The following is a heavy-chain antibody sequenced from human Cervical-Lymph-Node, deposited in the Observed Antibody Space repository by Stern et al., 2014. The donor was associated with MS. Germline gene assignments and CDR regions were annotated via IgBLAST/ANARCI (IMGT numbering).Heavy chain of an antibody. V-gene: IGHV5-51*01. CDR2: IFPGGSDI. CDR3: ARQRYLDY. CDR1: GYTFTSYW. Sequence: EDQLVESGPEVKRPGESLKISCQASGYTFTSYWIGWVRQMPGKGLEWIAIIFPGGSDIRYSPSFQGQDTISADKSSSTAFLQGNNLKASDTAIYYCARQRYLDYWGQGTLVTVSS. J-gene: IGHJ4*02.